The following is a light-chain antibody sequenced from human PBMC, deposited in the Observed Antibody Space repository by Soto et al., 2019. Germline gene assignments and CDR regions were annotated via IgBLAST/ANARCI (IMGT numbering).Light chain of an antibody. Sequence: QSSLTQPASVSVFPGETITISCTGSSDDSGTYEYISWHQHHPGKAPKLIIFGVYDRPSGISDRFSGSKSGNTASLTIFGLQVEDEAVYYCSSYTSGSTLPWVFGTGTKVTVL. J-gene: IGLJ1*01. CDR1: SDDSGTYEY. CDR2: GVY. CDR3: SSYTSGSTLPWV. V-gene: IGLV2-14*01.